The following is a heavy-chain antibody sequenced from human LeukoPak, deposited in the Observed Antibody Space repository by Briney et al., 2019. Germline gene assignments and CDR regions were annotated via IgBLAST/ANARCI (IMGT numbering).Heavy chain of an antibody. CDR2: INHSGST. J-gene: IGHJ4*02. Sequence: SETLSLTCTVSGGSISSYYWSWIRQPPGKGLEWIGEINHSGSTNYNPSLKSRVTISVDTSKNQFSLKLSSVIAADTAVYYCATPAASVRGSPFDYWGQGTLVTVSS. V-gene: IGHV4-34*01. D-gene: IGHD3-10*01. CDR1: GGSISSYY. CDR3: ATPAASVRGSPFDY.